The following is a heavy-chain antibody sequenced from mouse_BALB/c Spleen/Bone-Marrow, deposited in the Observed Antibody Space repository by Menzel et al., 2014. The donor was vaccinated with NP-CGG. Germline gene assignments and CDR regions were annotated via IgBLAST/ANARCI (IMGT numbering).Heavy chain of an antibody. V-gene: IGHV1-19*01. CDR3: ARWNYYGPAY. J-gene: IGHJ3*01. D-gene: IGHD1-1*01. Sequence: DVKLQESGPELVKPGASVKMSCEASGYTFTDYYMDWVKQSPGENFEWIGRVNPYNGGTNYNQKFKDKATLTVDKSSSTAYMELNTLTSEDSAVCYCARWNYYGPAYWGQGTLVTVSA. CDR1: GYTFTDYY. CDR2: VNPYNGGT.